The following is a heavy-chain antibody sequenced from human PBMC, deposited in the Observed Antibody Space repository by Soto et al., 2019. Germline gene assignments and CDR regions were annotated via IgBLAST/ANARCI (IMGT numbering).Heavy chain of an antibody. J-gene: IGHJ4*02. CDR3: ARRVSADCDF. CDR1: GPSVSRYY. Sequence: QVQLQESGPGLVKPSETLSLTCTVSGPSVSRYYVAWIRQSPGKGLEWIGFLYSSGSTNYNSSLMSRVTISVDTSKTQFSLRLSSVTAADTAVYYCARRVSADCDFWGQGTRVTVSS. D-gene: IGHD2-8*01. CDR2: LYSSGST. V-gene: IGHV4-59*02.